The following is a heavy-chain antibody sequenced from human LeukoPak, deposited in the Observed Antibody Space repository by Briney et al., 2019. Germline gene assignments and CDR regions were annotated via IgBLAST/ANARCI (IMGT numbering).Heavy chain of an antibody. CDR2: ISSSSSYI. CDR3: AGRRITIFGVVINDY. J-gene: IGHJ4*02. CDR1: GFTFSSYS. D-gene: IGHD3-3*01. Sequence: GGSLRLSCAASGFTFSSYSMNWVRQAPGKGLEWVSSISSSSSYIYYADSVKGRFTISRDNAKNSLYLQMNSLRAEDTAVYYRAGRRITIFGVVINDYWGQGTLVTVSS. V-gene: IGHV3-21*01.